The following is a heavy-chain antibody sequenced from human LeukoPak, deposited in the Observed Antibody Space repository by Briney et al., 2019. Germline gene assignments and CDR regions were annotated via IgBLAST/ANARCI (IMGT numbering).Heavy chain of an antibody. D-gene: IGHD3-10*01. V-gene: IGHV3-7*03. J-gene: IGHJ4*02. CDR1: GFTFSSYW. CDR3: AREVGSGNSDRYFDS. CDR2: IKQDGSEI. Sequence: GGSLRLSCAASGFTFSSYWMSWVRQAPGKGLEWVANIKQDGSEIYYVGSVKGRFTISRDNAKNSLYLQMNSLRAEDTAVYYCAREVGSGNSDRYFDSWGQGTLVTVSS.